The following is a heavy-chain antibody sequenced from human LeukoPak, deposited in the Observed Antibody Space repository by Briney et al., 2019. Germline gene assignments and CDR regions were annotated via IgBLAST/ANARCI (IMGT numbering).Heavy chain of an antibody. CDR1: GGSISGYS. J-gene: IGHJ4*02. V-gene: IGHV4-59*01. Sequence: SETLSLTCTVSGGSISGYSWSWIRQPPGKGLEWIGYMYYNGGPTYNPSLESRVTISADTSKNQLSLKLTSVTAADPAVYYCARADSSGYSIFGYWGQGTLVTVSS. CDR3: ARADSSGYSIFGY. CDR2: MYYNGGP. D-gene: IGHD3-22*01.